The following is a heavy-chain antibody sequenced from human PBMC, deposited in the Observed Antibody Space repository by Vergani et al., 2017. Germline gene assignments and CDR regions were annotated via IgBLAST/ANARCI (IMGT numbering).Heavy chain of an antibody. D-gene: IGHD3-10*01. J-gene: IGHJ6*02. CDR1: GFTFTSSA. CDR2: IVVGSGNT. CDR3: ARGLLWFGESSIPKYGMDV. V-gene: IGHV1-58*02. Sequence: QLQLVQSGPEVKKPGTSVKVSCKASGFTFTSSAMQWVRQARGQRLGWIGWIVVGSGNTNYAQKFQERVTITRDMSTSTAYMELRSLRSEDTAVYYCARGLLWFGESSIPKYGMDVWRQGTTVTVAS.